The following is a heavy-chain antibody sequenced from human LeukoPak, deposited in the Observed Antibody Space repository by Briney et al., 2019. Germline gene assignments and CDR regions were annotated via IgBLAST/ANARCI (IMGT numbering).Heavy chain of an antibody. V-gene: IGHV3-30*03. CDR1: GFTFSSYS. CDR2: ISYDGSNK. CDR3: AREVGYYYDSSGYYV. Sequence: GGSLRLSCAASGFTFSSYSMNWVRQAPGKGLEWVAVISYDGSNKYYADSVKGRFTISRDNSKNTLYLQMNSLRAEDTAVYYCAREVGYYYDSSGYYVWGQGTLVTVSS. D-gene: IGHD3-22*01. J-gene: IGHJ4*02.